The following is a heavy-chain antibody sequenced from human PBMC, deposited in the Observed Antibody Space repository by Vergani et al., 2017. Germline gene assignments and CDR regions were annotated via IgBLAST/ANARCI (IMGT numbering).Heavy chain of an antibody. D-gene: IGHD3-10*01. Sequence: QVQLQESGPGLVKPSETLTLTCDVSDSSIMTNPYWGWFRQSPGKGLEWIGCIHHSGDTHYNSSLKSRVSISIVSSSKFSLSLTSVTAADTAICYCARHRGSGGFFPSSYFFGIDVWGHGTTVTVSS. CDR3: ARHRGSGGFFPSSYFFGIDV. V-gene: IGHV4-38-2*01. J-gene: IGHJ6*02. CDR2: IHHSGDT. CDR1: DSSIMTNPY.